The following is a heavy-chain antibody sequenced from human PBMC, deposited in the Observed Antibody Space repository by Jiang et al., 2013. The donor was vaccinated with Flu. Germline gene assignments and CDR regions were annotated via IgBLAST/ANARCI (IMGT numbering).Heavy chain of an antibody. Sequence: LVKPSETLSLTCTVSGGSISSSSYYWGWIRQPPGKGLEWIGSIYYSGSTYYNPSLKSRVTISVDTSKNQFSLKLSSVTAADTAVYYCARTPVVGDGAFDIWGQGTMVTVSS. CDR3: ARTPVVGDGAFDI. J-gene: IGHJ3*02. D-gene: IGHD3-10*01. CDR1: GGSISSSSYY. CDR2: IYYSGST. V-gene: IGHV4-39*07.